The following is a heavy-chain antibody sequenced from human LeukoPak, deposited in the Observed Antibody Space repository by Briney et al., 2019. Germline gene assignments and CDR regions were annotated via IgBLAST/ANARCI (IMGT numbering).Heavy chain of an antibody. CDR1: GYTFTSYD. CDR2: MNPNSGNT. CDR3: ARRYDFWSGYQLYYYYGMDV. Sequence: ASVKVSCKASGYTFTSYDINWVRQATGQGLEWMGWMNPNSGNTGYAQKFQGRVTMTRNTSISTAYMELSSLRSEDTAVYYCARRYDFWSGYQLYYYYGMDVWGQGPRSPSP. D-gene: IGHD3-3*01. J-gene: IGHJ6*02. V-gene: IGHV1-8*01.